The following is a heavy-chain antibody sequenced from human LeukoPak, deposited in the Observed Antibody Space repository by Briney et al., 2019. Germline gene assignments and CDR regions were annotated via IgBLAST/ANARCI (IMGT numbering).Heavy chain of an antibody. Sequence: GGSLRLSRAASGFTFNSDWMNWVRQAPGKGLEWVANVKQDGSEKYYVDSVKGRFTISRDNAKNSLYLQMNSLRAEDTAVYYCARDVRCSSTSCYRLHYYGMDVWGQGTTVTVSS. CDR2: VKQDGSEK. V-gene: IGHV3-7*01. J-gene: IGHJ6*02. CDR1: GFTFNSDW. CDR3: ARDVRCSSTSCYRLHYYGMDV. D-gene: IGHD2-2*01.